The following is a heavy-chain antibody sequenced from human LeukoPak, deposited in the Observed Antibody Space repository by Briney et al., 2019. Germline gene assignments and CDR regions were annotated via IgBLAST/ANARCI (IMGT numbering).Heavy chain of an antibody. D-gene: IGHD6-6*01. J-gene: IGHJ5*02. V-gene: IGHV4-61*02. CDR3: ARAMAARFPPPFDP. Sequence: SQTLSLTCTVSGGSISSGSYYWSWIRQPAGKGLEWIGRIYTSGSTNYNPSLKSRVTISVDTSKNQFSLKLSSVTAADTAVYYCARAMAARFPPPFDPWGQGTLVTVSS. CDR2: IYTSGST. CDR1: GGSISSGSYY.